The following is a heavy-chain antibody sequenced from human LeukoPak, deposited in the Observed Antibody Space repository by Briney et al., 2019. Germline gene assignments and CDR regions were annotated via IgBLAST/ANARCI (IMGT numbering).Heavy chain of an antibody. D-gene: IGHD3-10*01. CDR3: ASKHGSGSYYKSPYYMDV. CDR2: IIPIFGTA. CDR1: GGTFSSYA. V-gene: IGHV1-69*05. Sequence: SVKVSCKASGGTFSSYAISWVRQAPGQGLEWMGRIIPIFGTANYAQKFQGRVTITTDESTSTAYMELSSLRSEDTAVYYCASKHGSGSYYKSPYYMDVWGKGTTVSVSS. J-gene: IGHJ6*03.